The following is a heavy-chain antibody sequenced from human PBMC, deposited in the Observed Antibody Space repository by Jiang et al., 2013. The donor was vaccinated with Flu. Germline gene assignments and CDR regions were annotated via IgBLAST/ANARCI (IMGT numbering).Heavy chain of an antibody. CDR2: INTNTGDP. CDR3: AREPEGASVSPEVFDWYFDV. D-gene: IGHD1-14*01. Sequence: QSGSELKKPGASVKVSCQASGYTFNDYAINWVRQAPGQGLEWMGWINTNTGDPTYVQGFTGRFVFSLDTSVSTAYLEIAGLRTEDSAVYYCAREPEGASVSPEVFDWYFDVWGRGTRVAVSS. J-gene: IGHJ2*01. CDR1: GYTFNDYA. V-gene: IGHV7-4-1*01.